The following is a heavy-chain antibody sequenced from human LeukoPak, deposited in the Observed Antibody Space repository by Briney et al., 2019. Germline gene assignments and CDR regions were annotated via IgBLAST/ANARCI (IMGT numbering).Heavy chain of an antibody. Sequence: GESLKISCKGSGYSFTRNWIGWVRQMPGKGLEWMGIIYPGDSATRYSPSFQGQVTISADKSISTAYLQWSSLKASDTAMYYCARMIIPNDSVRKWGQGTLVTVSS. CDR2: IYPGDSAT. CDR1: GYSFTRNW. CDR3: ARMIIPNDSVRK. J-gene: IGHJ4*02. D-gene: IGHD3-16*01. V-gene: IGHV5-51*01.